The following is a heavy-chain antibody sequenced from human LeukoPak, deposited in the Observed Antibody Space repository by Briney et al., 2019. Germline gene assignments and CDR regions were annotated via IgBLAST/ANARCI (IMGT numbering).Heavy chain of an antibody. V-gene: IGHV3-20*04. D-gene: IGHD1-26*01. Sequence: GESPRLTSAGPGNTKSHHGKNWARQPPDNSQEWVSGLSLNGGNVGYADSVKGRFTISRDNAKNSLYLQMSSLRAEDTALYCCARDRSYGAFQDWGQGTLVTVS. J-gene: IGHJ4*02. CDR1: GNTKSHHG. CDR3: ARDRSYGAFQD. CDR2: LSLNGGNV.